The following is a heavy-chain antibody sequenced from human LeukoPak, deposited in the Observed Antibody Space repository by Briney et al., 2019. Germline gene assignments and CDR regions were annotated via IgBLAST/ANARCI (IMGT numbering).Heavy chain of an antibody. CDR1: GYTLTELS. V-gene: IGHV1-24*01. Sequence: GASVKVSCKVSGYTLTELSMHWVRQAPGKGLEWMGGFDPEDGETIYAQKFQGRVTMTEDTSTDTAYMELRSLRSDDTAVYYCARRPGVVVVAATGHFDYWGQGTLVTVSS. CDR3: ARRPGVVVVAATGHFDY. CDR2: FDPEDGET. D-gene: IGHD2-15*01. J-gene: IGHJ4*02.